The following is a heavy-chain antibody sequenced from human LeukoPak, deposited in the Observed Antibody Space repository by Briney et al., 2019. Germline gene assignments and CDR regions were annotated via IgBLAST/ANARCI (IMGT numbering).Heavy chain of an antibody. J-gene: IGHJ4*02. CDR1: GVTFSSYG. CDR3: AGGYCSSTSCYNESFDY. CDR2: IRYDGSNK. D-gene: IGHD2-2*02. V-gene: IGHV3-30*02. Sequence: GGSLRLSCAASGVTFSSYGMHWLRQAPGKGLEWVAFIRYDGSNKYYADSVRGRFTISRDNSKNTLYMQMNSLRAENTAVYYCAGGYCSSTSCYNESFDYWGRGTVVTVSS.